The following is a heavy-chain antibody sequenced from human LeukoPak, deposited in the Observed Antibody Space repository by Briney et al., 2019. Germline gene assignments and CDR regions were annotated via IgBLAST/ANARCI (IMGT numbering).Heavy chain of an antibody. J-gene: IGHJ6*02. CDR3: ARGSSGWSRYYYYGMTS. CDR2: INAGNGNT. CDR1: GYTFTTYA. Sequence: ASVKVSCKASGYTFTTYAMHWVRQAPGQRLEWMGWINAGNGNTKYSQKFQGRVTITRDTSASTAYMELSSLRSEDTAVYYCARGSSGWSRYYYYGMTSGAKGPRSPSP. V-gene: IGHV1-3*01. D-gene: IGHD6-19*01.